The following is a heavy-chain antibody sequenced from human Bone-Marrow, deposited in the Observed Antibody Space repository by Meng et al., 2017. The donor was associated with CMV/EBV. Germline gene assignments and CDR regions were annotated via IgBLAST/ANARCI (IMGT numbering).Heavy chain of an antibody. D-gene: IGHD3-16*01. J-gene: IGHJ3*02. Sequence: GGSLRLSCAASGFTFDDYGMSWVRQAPGKGLEWVANIKQDGSEKYYVDSVKGRFTISRDNAKNSLYLQMNSLRAEDTAVYYCARESTWGNPAFDIWGQGPMVTVSS. CDR1: GFTFDDYG. CDR3: ARESTWGNPAFDI. V-gene: IGHV3-7*01. CDR2: IKQDGSEK.